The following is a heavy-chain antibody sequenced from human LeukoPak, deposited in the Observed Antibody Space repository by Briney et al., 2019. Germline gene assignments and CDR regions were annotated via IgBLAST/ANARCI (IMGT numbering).Heavy chain of an antibody. CDR3: ARGPVFDYGDCPYYYYGMDV. V-gene: IGHV1-2*02. J-gene: IGHJ6*02. Sequence: ASVKVSCKASGYTFTGYYMHWVRQAPGQGLEWMGWINPNSGGTNYAQKFQGRVTMTRDTSISTAYMELSRLRSDNTAVYYCARGPVFDYGDCPYYYYGMDVWGQGTTVTVSS. CDR2: INPNSGGT. CDR1: GYTFTGYY. D-gene: IGHD4-17*01.